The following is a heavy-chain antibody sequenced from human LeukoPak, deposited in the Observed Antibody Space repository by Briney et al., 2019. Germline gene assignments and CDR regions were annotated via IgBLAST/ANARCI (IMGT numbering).Heavy chain of an antibody. D-gene: IGHD3-10*01. CDR3: AREALLWFGELLTQDAFDI. J-gene: IGHJ3*02. CDR2: TYYRSKWYN. V-gene: IGHV6-1*01. Sequence: SQTLSLTCAISGDSVSSNSAAWSWIRQSPSRGLEWLGRTYYRSKWYNDYAVSVKSRITINPDTSKNQFSLQLNSVTPEDTAVYYCAREALLWFGELLTQDAFDIWGQGTMVTVSS. CDR1: GDSVSSNSAA.